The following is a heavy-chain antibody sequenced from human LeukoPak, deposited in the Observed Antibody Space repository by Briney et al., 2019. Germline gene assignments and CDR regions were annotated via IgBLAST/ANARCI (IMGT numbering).Heavy chain of an antibody. Sequence: GESLRLSCATSGFTFGNYWMSWLRQAPGKGLVWVARIKYGDGSVTTYAESVQGRFTISRDNARNTLYLQMNSLRVDDTAVYYCAKSDWFDPCGRGIPVTVSS. CDR2: IKYGDGSVT. CDR3: AKSDWFDP. CDR1: GFTFGNYW. V-gene: IGHV3-74*01. J-gene: IGHJ5*02.